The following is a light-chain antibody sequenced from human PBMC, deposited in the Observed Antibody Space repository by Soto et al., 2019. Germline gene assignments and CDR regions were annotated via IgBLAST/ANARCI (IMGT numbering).Light chain of an antibody. V-gene: IGKV1-39*01. J-gene: IGKJ5*01. CDR3: QQSYSTPSIT. CDR1: QSISSY. CDR2: AAS. Sequence: DIQMTQSPSSLSASVGDRVTITCRASQSISSYVSWYQQKPGKAPKLLIYAASSLQSGVPSRFSGSGSGTDFTLTISSLQPEDVATYYCQQSYSTPSITFGQGTRLEIE.